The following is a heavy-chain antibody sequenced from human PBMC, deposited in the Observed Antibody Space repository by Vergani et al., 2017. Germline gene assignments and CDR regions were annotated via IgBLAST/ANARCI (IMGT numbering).Heavy chain of an antibody. CDR2: IKQDGSEK. CDR1: GFTFSSFW. Sequence: EVQLVESGGGLVQPGGSLRLSCAASGFTFSSFWMSWVRQAPGKGLEWVANIKQDGSEKYYVDSVKGRFTISRDNAKNSLYLQMNSLRAEDTAVYYCAISRPGDYGEAWGQGTMVTVSS. J-gene: IGHJ3*01. V-gene: IGHV3-7*01. D-gene: IGHD4-17*01. CDR3: AISRPGDYGEA.